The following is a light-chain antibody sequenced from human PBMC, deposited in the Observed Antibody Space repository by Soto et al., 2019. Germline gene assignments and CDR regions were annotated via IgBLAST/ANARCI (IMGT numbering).Light chain of an antibody. CDR2: GAS. Sequence: ERVMTQSPATLSVSPGERATLSCRASQSVGGDLAWYQQKPGQAPRLLIYGASSRAPGIPDRFSGSGSGTEFTLNISSLQSEDSAVYYCQQYENWPQLTFGGGTKVEIK. V-gene: IGKV3-15*01. CDR3: QQYENWPQLT. CDR1: QSVGGD. J-gene: IGKJ4*01.